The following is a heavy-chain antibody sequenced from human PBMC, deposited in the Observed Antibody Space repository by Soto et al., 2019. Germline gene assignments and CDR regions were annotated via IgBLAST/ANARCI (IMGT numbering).Heavy chain of an antibody. D-gene: IGHD6-13*01. CDR2: ISAYNGNT. V-gene: IGHV1-18*01. CDR3: ARPKTIGAAAGKGWFDP. J-gene: IGHJ5*02. Sequence: ASVKVSCKASGYTFTSYGISWVRQAPGQGIEWMGWISAYNGNTNYAQKLQGRVTMTTDTSTSTAYMELRSLRSDDTAMYYCARPKTIGAAAGKGWFDPWGQGTLVTVSS. CDR1: GYTFTSYG.